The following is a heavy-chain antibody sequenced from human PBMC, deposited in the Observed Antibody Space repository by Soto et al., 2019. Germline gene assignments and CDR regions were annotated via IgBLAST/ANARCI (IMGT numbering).Heavy chain of an antibody. CDR2: IDSSSSNK. Sequence: EVQLVESGGGLVQPGGSLRLSCAASGFTFDSYSMNWVRQAPGKGLEWVSYIDSSSSNKHYADSVKGRFTISRDNAKNALYLQMSSLRDEDTAVYYGARVDDSAMALNFDYWGQGTLVTVSS. D-gene: IGHD5-18*01. J-gene: IGHJ4*02. CDR3: ARVDDSAMALNFDY. CDR1: GFTFDSYS. V-gene: IGHV3-48*02.